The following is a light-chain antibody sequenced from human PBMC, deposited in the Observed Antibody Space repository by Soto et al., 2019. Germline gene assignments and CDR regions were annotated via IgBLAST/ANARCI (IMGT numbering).Light chain of an antibody. Sequence: QAVVTQEPSLTVSPGGTVTLTCASSTGAVTSGNYPNWFQQKPGQAPRPLIYSTINKHSWTPARFSGSLLGGKAALTLSGVQPGDEADYYCLLYSGGPWVFGGGTKLTVL. V-gene: IGLV7-43*01. CDR2: STI. CDR1: TGAVTSGNY. J-gene: IGLJ3*02. CDR3: LLYSGGPWV.